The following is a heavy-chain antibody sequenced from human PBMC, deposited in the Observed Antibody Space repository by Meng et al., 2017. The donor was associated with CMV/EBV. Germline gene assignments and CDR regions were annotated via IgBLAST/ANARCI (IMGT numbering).Heavy chain of an antibody. Sequence: SETLSLTCTVSGYSISSGYYWGLIRQPPGKGLKWIGSIYHSGSTYYNPSLKSRVTISVDTSKNQFSLKLSSVTAADTAVYYCARYCLGDKYDFWSGYFNYYNYYGMDVWGQGTTVTVSS. CDR3: ARYCLGDKYDFWSGYFNYYNYYGMDV. D-gene: IGHD3-3*01. CDR2: IYHSGST. J-gene: IGHJ6*02. V-gene: IGHV4-38-2*02. CDR1: GYSISSGYY.